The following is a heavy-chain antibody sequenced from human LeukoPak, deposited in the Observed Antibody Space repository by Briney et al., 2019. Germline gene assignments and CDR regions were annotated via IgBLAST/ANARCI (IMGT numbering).Heavy chain of an antibody. D-gene: IGHD2-15*01. CDR3: GRSRRINASLYYYMDV. CDR2: IRSTGDST. J-gene: IGHJ6*03. CDR1: GFTFSSYA. Sequence: GGSLRLSCAASGFTFSSYAITWVRQAPGKGLEWVSSIRSTGDSTFYADSVKGRFTISRDNSKNTVYLLMNSLRTEDTTVYYCGRSRRINASLYYYMDVWGKGTTVTVSS. V-gene: IGHV3-23*01.